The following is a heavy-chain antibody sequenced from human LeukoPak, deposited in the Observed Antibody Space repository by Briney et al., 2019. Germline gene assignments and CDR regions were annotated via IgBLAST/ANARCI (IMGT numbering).Heavy chain of an antibody. CDR3: ARDLWGSGSYYNVPLDY. V-gene: IGHV4-38-2*02. D-gene: IGHD3-10*01. J-gene: IGHJ4*02. CDR1: GYSISSGYY. Sequence: SETLSLTCAVSGYSISSGYYWGWIRQPPGKGLEWIGSIYYSGSIYYKPSLKSRVTISVDTSKNQFSLKLSSVTAADTAIYYCARDLWGSGSYYNVPLDYWGQGTLVTVSS. CDR2: IYYSGSI.